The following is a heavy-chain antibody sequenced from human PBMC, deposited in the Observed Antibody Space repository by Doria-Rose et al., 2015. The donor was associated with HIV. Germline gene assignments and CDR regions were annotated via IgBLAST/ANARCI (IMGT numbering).Heavy chain of an antibody. V-gene: IGHV3-21*03. CDR3: ARDHYDSGGYYRD. D-gene: IGHD3-22*01. CDR2: ISRSSEYI. Sequence: MNLVRQAPGKGLEWVSSISRSSEYIYYVDSVQGRFTISRDNAKNSVYLQMNSLRTEDTAVYYCARDHYDSGGYYRDWGQGTRGTVSA. J-gene: IGHJ4*02.